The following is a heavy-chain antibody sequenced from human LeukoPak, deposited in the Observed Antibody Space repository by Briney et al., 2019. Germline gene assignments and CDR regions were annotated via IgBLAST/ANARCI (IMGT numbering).Heavy chain of an antibody. CDR1: GGTFSSYA. D-gene: IGHD5-18*01. CDR3: ARGYSYGSENWFDP. V-gene: IGHV1-69*13. CDR2: IIPIFGTA. Sequence: SVKVSCKASGGTFSSYAISWVRLAPGQGLEWMGGIIPIFGTANYAQKFQGRVTITADESTSTAYMELSSLRSEDTAVYYCARGYSYGSENWFDPWGQGTLVTVSS. J-gene: IGHJ5*02.